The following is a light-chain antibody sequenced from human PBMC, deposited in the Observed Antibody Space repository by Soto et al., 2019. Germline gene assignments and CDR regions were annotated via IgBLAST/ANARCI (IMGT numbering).Light chain of an antibody. CDR3: ASYRSRIVWV. Sequence: QSVLTQPASVSGSPGQSIAISCTGTSSDVGGYSHVSWFQQHPGKAPKLLLYEVTERPSGVSNRFSGSKSGNTASLTISGLQAADEADYYCASYRSRIVWVFGTGTKVTVL. CDR1: SSDVGGYSH. J-gene: IGLJ1*01. V-gene: IGLV2-14*01. CDR2: EVT.